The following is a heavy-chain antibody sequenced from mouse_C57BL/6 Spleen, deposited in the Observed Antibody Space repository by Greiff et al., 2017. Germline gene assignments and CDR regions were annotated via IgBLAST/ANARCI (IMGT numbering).Heavy chain of an antibody. Sequence: EVNVVESGGGLVQPGGSLKLSCAASGFTFSDYGMAWVRQAPRKGPEWVAFISNLAYSIYYADTVTGRFTISRENAKNTLYLEMSSLRSEDTAMYYCARLLLRYHWYFDVWGTGTTVTVSP. V-gene: IGHV5-15*01. CDR2: ISNLAYSI. CDR1: GFTFSDYG. J-gene: IGHJ1*03. CDR3: ARLLLRYHWYFDV. D-gene: IGHD1-1*01.